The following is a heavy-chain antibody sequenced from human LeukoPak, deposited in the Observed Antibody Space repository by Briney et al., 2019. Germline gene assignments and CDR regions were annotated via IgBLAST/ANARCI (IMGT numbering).Heavy chain of an antibody. D-gene: IGHD5-12*01. V-gene: IGHV3-23*01. CDR1: GFTFRRYA. Sequence: GGSLRLSCAASGFTFRRYAMNWVRQAPGKGLEWISVISENGGRTYYADSVKGRFTISTDYSKNTLYLQMNSLRSDDTAVYYCARARGYSGYGIFDYWGQGTLVTVSS. CDR3: ARARGYSGYGIFDY. CDR2: ISENGGRT. J-gene: IGHJ4*02.